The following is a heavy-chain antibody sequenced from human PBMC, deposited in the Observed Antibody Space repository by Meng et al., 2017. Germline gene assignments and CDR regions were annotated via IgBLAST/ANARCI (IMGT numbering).Heavy chain of an antibody. CDR1: GFTFSSYW. CDR2: INSDGSST. D-gene: IGHD6-13*01. CDR3: ARDNKVQQLVPDAFDI. J-gene: IGHJ3*02. Sequence: GGSLRLSCAASGFTFSSYWMHWVRQAPGKGLVWVSRINSDGSSTSYADSVKGRFTISRDNAKNTLYLQMNSLRAEDTAVYYCARDNKVQQLVPDAFDIWGQGTMGTVSS. V-gene: IGHV3-74*01.